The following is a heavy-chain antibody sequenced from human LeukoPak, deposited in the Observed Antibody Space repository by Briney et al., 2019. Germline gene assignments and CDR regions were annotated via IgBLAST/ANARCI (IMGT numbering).Heavy chain of an antibody. J-gene: IGHJ5*02. Sequence: PGGSLRLSCAASGFTFSSYSMNWVRQAPGKGLEWVSSISSSSSYIYYADSVKGRFTISRDNAKNSLYLQMNNLRAEDTAVYYCARSYCSSTSCQGLFDPWGQGTLVTVSS. CDR2: ISSSSSYI. CDR1: GFTFSSYS. V-gene: IGHV3-21*01. CDR3: ARSYCSSTSCQGLFDP. D-gene: IGHD2-2*01.